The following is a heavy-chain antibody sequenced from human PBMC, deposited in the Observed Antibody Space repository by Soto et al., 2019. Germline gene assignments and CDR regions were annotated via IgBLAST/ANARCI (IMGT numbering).Heavy chain of an antibody. CDR1: GGSISSNNW. J-gene: IGHJ5*02. Sequence: SETLSLTCAVSGGSISSNNWWSWVRQPPGKGLEWIGRIYYSGSTNYNPSLESRVTISIDKSKNQFSLKLTSVTAADTAVNHCARVPHEQMVTPWLDPWGQGTLVTVSS. D-gene: IGHD6-13*01. CDR3: ARVPHEQMVTPWLDP. V-gene: IGHV4-4*02. CDR2: IYYSGST.